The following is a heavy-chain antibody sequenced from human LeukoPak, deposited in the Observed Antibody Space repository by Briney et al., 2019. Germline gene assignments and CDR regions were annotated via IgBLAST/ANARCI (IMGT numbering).Heavy chain of an antibody. D-gene: IGHD1-26*01. J-gene: IGHJ4*02. CDR3: AREHRGSRPPYHFDY. CDR2: ISGSGGST. V-gene: IGHV3-23*01. CDR1: GLTFSSSA. Sequence: GGSLRLSCAASGLTFSSSAMSWVRQAPGKGLEWVSSISGSGGSTYYADSVKGRFTISRDNSKNTLYLQMNSLRAEDTAVYYCAREHRGSRPPYHFDYWGQGTLVTVSS.